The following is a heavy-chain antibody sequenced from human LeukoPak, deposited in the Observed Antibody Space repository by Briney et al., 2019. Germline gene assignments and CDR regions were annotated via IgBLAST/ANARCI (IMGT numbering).Heavy chain of an antibody. J-gene: IGHJ4*02. Sequence: GGSLRLSCAASGFSFSGSAIHWVRLASGRGPEWVGRIRNRVNNYATAYAASVRGRFIISRDDSKNTAYLQMNSLEIDDTAVYYCTSGKHCYGGTCYAFEYWGQGTVVAVSS. CDR1: GFSFSGSA. CDR3: TSGKHCYGGTCYAFEY. V-gene: IGHV3-73*01. CDR2: IRNRVNNYAT. D-gene: IGHD2-15*01.